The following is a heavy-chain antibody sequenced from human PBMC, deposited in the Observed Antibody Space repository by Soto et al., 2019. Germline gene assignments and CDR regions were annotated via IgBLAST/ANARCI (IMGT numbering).Heavy chain of an antibody. Sequence: SETLSLTCSVSGGSITSTIDYWGWIRQSPGKGLEWIGNIYYDGSTFYNPSLKSRVTISVDTSKRQFSLRVSSVTAADTAVYYCARRGSASWRNLFDSWGHGTLVTSP. V-gene: IGHV4-39*01. CDR3: ARRGSASWRNLFDS. CDR1: GGSITSTIDY. CDR2: IYYDGST. J-gene: IGHJ5*01. D-gene: IGHD2-2*01.